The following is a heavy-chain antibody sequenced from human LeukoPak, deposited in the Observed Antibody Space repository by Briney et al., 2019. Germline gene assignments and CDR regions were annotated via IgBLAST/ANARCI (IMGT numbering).Heavy chain of an antibody. CDR3: AKYISDSGAYYAFDY. Sequence: GGSLRLSCAASGFTFTKYAMTWVRQAPGKGLEWVSAITASGTTTYYADSVKGRFTISRDDSKNTLSLQMDSLSAEDTALYYCAKYISDSGAYYAFDYWGQGTLVTVSS. D-gene: IGHD3-10*01. CDR2: ITASGTTT. CDR1: GFTFTKYA. V-gene: IGHV3-23*01. J-gene: IGHJ4*02.